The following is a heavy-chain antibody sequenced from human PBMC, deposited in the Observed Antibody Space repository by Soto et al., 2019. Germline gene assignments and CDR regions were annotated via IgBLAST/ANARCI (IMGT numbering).Heavy chain of an antibody. CDR1: GFTFSSYA. V-gene: IGHV3-64D*08. D-gene: IGHD3-3*01. J-gene: IGHJ6*02. CDR3: VKDRSYYDFWSGYPRAHYYGMDV. CDR2: ISSNGGST. Sequence: GGSLRLSCSASGFTFSSYAMHWVRQAPGKGLEYVSAISSNGGSTYYADSVKGRFTISRDNSKNTLYLQMSSLRAEDTAVYYCVKDRSYYDFWSGYPRAHYYGMDVWGQGTTVTVSS.